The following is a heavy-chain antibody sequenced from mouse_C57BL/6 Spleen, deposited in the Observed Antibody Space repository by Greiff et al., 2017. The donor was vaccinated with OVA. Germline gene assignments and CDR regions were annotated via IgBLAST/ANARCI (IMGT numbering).Heavy chain of an antibody. J-gene: IGHJ2*01. CDR1: GYTFTSYW. Sequence: VQLQQSGAELVKPGASVKMSCKASGYTFTSYWITWVKQRPGQGLEWIGDIYPGSGSTNYNEKFKSKATLTVDTSSSTAYMQLSSLTSEDSAVYYCAREAYYSNWFDYWGQGTTLTVSS. D-gene: IGHD2-5*01. CDR2: IYPGSGST. CDR3: AREAYYSNWFDY. V-gene: IGHV1-55*01.